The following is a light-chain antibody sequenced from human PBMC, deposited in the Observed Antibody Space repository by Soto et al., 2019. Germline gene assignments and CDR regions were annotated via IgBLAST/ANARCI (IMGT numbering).Light chain of an antibody. CDR1: SSDVGGYKY. Sequence: QSLLTHPASVSGSPGQSVTISCTGNSSDVGGYKYVSWYQQHPGKAPKLMIYEVSNRPSGVSNRFSGSKSGNTASLTISGLQGEDEATYYCSSYTIAHTYVFGTGTKVTVL. V-gene: IGLV2-14*03. J-gene: IGLJ1*01. CDR3: SSYTIAHTYV. CDR2: EVS.